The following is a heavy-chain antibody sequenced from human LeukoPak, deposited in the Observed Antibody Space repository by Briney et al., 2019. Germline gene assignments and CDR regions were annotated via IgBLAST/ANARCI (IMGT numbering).Heavy chain of an antibody. Sequence: GASVKVSCEASGYTFTGYYMHWVRQAPGQGLEWMGWINPNSGGTNYAQKFQGRVTMTRDTSISTAYMELSRLRSDDTAVYYCARGKRVAARPTVFDYWGQGTLVTVSS. J-gene: IGHJ4*02. D-gene: IGHD6-6*01. V-gene: IGHV1-2*02. CDR3: ARGKRVAARPTVFDY. CDR2: INPNSGGT. CDR1: GYTFTGYY.